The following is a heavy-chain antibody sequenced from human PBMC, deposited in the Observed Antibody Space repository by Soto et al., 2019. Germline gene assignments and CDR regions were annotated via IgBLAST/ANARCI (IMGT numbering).Heavy chain of an antibody. CDR3: ARGRPPKIAAAGPYYFDY. CDR2: INHSGST. Sequence: QVQLQQWGAGLLKPSETLSLTCAVYGGSFSGYYWSWIRQPPGKGLEWIGEINHSGSTNYNPSLKSRVTISVDTSKNQFSLKLSSVTAADTAVYYCARGRPPKIAAAGPYYFDYWGQGTLVTVSS. J-gene: IGHJ4*02. D-gene: IGHD6-13*01. CDR1: GGSFSGYY. V-gene: IGHV4-34*01.